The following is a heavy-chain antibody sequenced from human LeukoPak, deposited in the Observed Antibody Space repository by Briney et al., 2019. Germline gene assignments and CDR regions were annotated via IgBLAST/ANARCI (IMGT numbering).Heavy chain of an antibody. CDR1: GFTFSSYA. D-gene: IGHD2-2*01. J-gene: IGHJ6*02. CDR2: ISGSGGST. V-gene: IGHV3-23*01. CDR3: AKDQVDCSSTSCQYYYYYYGMDV. Sequence: GGSLRLSCAAPGFTFSSYAMSWVRQAPGKGLEWVSAISGSGGSTYYADSVKGRFTISRDNSKNTLYLQMNSLRAEDTAVYYCAKDQVDCSSTSCQYYYYYYGMDVWGQGTTVTVSS.